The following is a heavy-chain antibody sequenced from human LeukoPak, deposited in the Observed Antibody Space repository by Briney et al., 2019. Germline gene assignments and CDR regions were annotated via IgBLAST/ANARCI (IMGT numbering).Heavy chain of an antibody. V-gene: IGHV3-72*01. Sequence: GGSLRLSCAASGFTFSSYWMSWVRQAPGKGLEWVGRIRDKANSYTTEYAASVKGRYTVSRDDSKTSVYLQMNSVNTEDTAVYYCARGASSSSPFYYYGLDVWGQGTTVIVSS. J-gene: IGHJ6*02. CDR1: GFTFSSYW. D-gene: IGHD2-2*01. CDR3: ARGASSSSPFYYYGLDV. CDR2: IRDKANSYTT.